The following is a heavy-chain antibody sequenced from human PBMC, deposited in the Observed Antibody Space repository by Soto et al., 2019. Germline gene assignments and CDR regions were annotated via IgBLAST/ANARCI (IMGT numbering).Heavy chain of an antibody. D-gene: IGHD2-15*01. J-gene: IGHJ4*02. CDR2: IYYSGST. CDR3: GRGGGATVVTPSGLQPPPPPI. Sequence: SETLSLTCTVSGGSISSGGYYWSWIRQHPGKGLEWIGYIYYSGSTYYNPSLKSRVTISVDTSKNQFSLKLSSVTAADTAVYYWGRGGGATVVTPSGLQPPPPPIWGQGTLVTVSS. V-gene: IGHV4-31*03. CDR1: GGSISSGGYY.